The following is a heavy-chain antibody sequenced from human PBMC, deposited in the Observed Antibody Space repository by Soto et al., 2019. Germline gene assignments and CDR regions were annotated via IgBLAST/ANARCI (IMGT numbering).Heavy chain of an antibody. CDR3: ASSVTP. Sequence: QVQLQEAGPGLVKPSQTLSLTCTVSGGSISSGRYYWNWIRQHPGKGLEWIGYIYYSGSTHFNPSLASRVTMSVDTSKNPFSLTLSSVPAAYPSVSDCASSVTPLGQGTLVTVSS. D-gene: IGHD3-16*02. J-gene: IGHJ5*02. CDR2: IYYSGST. V-gene: IGHV4-31*03. CDR1: GGSISSGRYY.